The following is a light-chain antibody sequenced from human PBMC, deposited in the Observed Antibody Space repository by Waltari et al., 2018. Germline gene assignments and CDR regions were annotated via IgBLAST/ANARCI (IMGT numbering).Light chain of an antibody. CDR3: QQSYSTPRT. J-gene: IGKJ2*02. CDR1: QPISTY. Sequence: DIQMTQSPSSLSASVGDRVTITCRASQPISTYLNWYQQKPGKAPKLLMYAASSLQSGVPSRCSGSGSGTDFTLTISSLQPEDFATYFCQQSYSTPRTFGQGTKLEIK. CDR2: AAS. V-gene: IGKV1-39*01.